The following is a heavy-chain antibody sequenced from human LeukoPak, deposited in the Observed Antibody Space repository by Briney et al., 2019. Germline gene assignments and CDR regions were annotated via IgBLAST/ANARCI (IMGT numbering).Heavy chain of an antibody. D-gene: IGHD1/OR15-1a*01. J-gene: IGHJ4*02. CDR2: IKGDGSGR. Sequence: SGGSLRLSCAASGFTFSGSLMSWVRQAPGKGLEWVATIKGDGSGRFYVDSVKGRFAISRDDAKSSLFLQMDSLRSEDTAVYYCTKNTHDYWGQGTLVTVSS. CDR1: GFTFSGSL. CDR3: TKNTHDY. V-gene: IGHV3-7*01.